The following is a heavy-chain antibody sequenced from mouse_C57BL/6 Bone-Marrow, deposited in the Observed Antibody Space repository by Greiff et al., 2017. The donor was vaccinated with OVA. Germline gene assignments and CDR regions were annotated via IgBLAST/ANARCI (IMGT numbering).Heavy chain of an antibody. CDR2: IYYSGTM. CDR3: ARDPPRSPHLAY. Sequence: EVKLQESGPGLVKPSQTVFLTCTVTGISITTGNYRWSWIRQFPGNKLEWIGYIYYSGTMTYNPSLTSRTTITRDTPKNQFFLEMKSLTAEDTATYYCARDPPRSPHLAYWGQGTLVTVSA. V-gene: IGHV3-5*01. CDR1: GISITTGNYR. J-gene: IGHJ3*01.